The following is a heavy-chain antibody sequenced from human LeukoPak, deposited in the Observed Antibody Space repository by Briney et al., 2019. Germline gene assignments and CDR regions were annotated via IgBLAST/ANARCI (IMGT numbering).Heavy chain of an antibody. Sequence: TGESLRLSCAASGFTFSSHRMNWVRQAPGKGLEWVSCMSSDTSYIYYADSVKGRFTISRDNAKNSLYLQMNSLRAEDTAVYYCARGDYGVKPLDYWGPGTLVTVSS. CDR3: ARGDYGVKPLDY. J-gene: IGHJ4*02. CDR1: GFTFSSHR. CDR2: MSSDTSYI. V-gene: IGHV3-21*04. D-gene: IGHD4-23*01.